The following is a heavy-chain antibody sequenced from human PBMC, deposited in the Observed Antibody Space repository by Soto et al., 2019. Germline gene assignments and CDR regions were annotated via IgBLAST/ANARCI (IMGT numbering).Heavy chain of an antibody. J-gene: IGHJ5*02. CDR3: ARGGDYVSLFPVGWFDP. CDR1: GGSISSYY. Sequence: SETLSLTCTVSGGSISSYYWSWIRQPPGKGLEWIGYIYYSGSTNYNPSLKSRVTISVDTSKNQFSLKLSSVTAADTAVYYCARGGDYVSLFPVGWFDPWGQGTLVTVSS. D-gene: IGHD4-17*01. CDR2: IYYSGST. V-gene: IGHV4-59*01.